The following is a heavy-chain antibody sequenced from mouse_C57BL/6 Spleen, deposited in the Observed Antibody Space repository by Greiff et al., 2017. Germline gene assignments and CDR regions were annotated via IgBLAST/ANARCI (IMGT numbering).Heavy chain of an antibody. CDR3: AVSPGYFDV. CDR1: GYAFSSSW. V-gene: IGHV1-82*01. CDR2: IYPGDGDT. Sequence: VQLQQSGPELVKPGASVKISCKASGYAFSSSWMNWVKQRPGKGLEWIGRIYPGDGDTNYNGKFKGKATLTADKSSSTAYMQLSSLTSEDSAVYFCAVSPGYFDVWGTGTTVTVSS. J-gene: IGHJ1*03.